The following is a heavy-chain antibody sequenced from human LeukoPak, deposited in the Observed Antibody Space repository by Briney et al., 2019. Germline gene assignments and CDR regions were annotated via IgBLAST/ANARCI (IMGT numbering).Heavy chain of an antibody. D-gene: IGHD2-2*01. Sequence: PSETLSLTCAVYGGSFSGYYWSWLRQPPGKGLEWIGEINHSGSTNYNPSLKSRVTISVDTSKNQFSLKLSSVTAADTAVYYCARGAGYCSSTSCYATYYYYYMDVWGKGTTVTVSS. J-gene: IGHJ6*03. CDR1: GGSFSGYY. CDR3: ARGAGYCSSTSCYATYYYYYMDV. V-gene: IGHV4-34*01. CDR2: INHSGST.